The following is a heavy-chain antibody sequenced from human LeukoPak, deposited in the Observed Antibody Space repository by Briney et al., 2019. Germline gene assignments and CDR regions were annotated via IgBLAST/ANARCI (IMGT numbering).Heavy chain of an antibody. CDR3: AKDIKDRTIVGAIGY. CDR2: ISWNSGSI. CDR1: GFTFDDYA. J-gene: IGHJ4*02. Sequence: GRSLRLSCAASGFTFDDYAMHWVRQAPGKGLEWVSGISWNSGSIGYADSVKGRFTISRDNAKNSLYLQMNSLRAEDTALYYCAKDIKDRTIVGAIGYWGQGTLVTVSS. D-gene: IGHD1-26*01. V-gene: IGHV3-9*01.